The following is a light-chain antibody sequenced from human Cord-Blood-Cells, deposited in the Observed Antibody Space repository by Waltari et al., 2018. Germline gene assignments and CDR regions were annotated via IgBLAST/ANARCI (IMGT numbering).Light chain of an antibody. CDR1: IANIGAGYD. J-gene: IGLJ2*01. CDR3: QSYDSSLSGYVV. Sequence: QSVLTPPPSASGAPGPRVTISCTGSIANIGAGYDVHWYQQLPGTAPQPPIYGHGNLPPGGPDRFSCSKSGTSATLAITGLQAEDEADYYCQSYDSSLSGYVVFGGGTKLTVL. CDR2: GHG. V-gene: IGLV1-40*01.